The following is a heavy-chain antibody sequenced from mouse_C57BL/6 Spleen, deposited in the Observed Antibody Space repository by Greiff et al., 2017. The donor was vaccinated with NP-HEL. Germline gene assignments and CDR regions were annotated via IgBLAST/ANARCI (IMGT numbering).Heavy chain of an antibody. V-gene: IGHV1-62-2*01. J-gene: IGHJ2*01. Sequence: LQESGAELVKPGASVKLSCKASGYTFTEYTIHWVKQRSGQGLEWIGWFYPGSGSIKYNEKFKDKATLTADKSSSTVYMKLSRLTSDDSAVYFCARHEDLYGNYVFDYWGQGTTLTVSS. CDR1: GYTFTEYT. CDR3: ARHEDLYGNYVFDY. CDR2: FYPGSGSI. D-gene: IGHD2-1*01.